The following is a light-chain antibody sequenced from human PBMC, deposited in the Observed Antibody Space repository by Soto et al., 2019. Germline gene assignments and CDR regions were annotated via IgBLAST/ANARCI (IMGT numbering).Light chain of an antibody. CDR1: QSISSW. J-gene: IGKJ1*01. CDR3: QQYNTYST. Sequence: DIQLTQSPSFLSATVGDRVTITCRASQSISSWLAWYQQKPGKAPKLLIHDASSLESGVPSRFSGSRSGTEFTLTINSLQPDDFATYYCQQYNTYSTFGQGTK. CDR2: DAS. V-gene: IGKV1-5*01.